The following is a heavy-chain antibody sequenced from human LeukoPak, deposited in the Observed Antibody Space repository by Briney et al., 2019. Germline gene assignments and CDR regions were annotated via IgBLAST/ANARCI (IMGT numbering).Heavy chain of an antibody. J-gene: IGHJ4*02. CDR1: GGSFSGYY. CDR3: ASRKLGNDY. V-gene: IGHV4-34*01. CDR2: INHSGST. D-gene: IGHD7-27*01. Sequence: SETLSLTCGVYGGSFSGYYWSWIRQPPGKGLEYIGEINHSGSTNYNPSLESRVTISVDTSKNQFSLKLISVTAADTAVYYCASRKLGNDYWGQGTLVTVSS.